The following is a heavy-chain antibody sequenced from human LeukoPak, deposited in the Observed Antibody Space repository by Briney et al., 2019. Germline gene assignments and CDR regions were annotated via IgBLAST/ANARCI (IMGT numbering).Heavy chain of an antibody. V-gene: IGHV3-21*01. CDR2: ISSSSSYI. CDR1: GFTFSSYS. CDR3: ARDLGGYPHGHYYGMDV. D-gene: IGHD3-16*02. Sequence: GGSLRLSCAASGFTFSSYSMNWVRQAPGKGLEWVLSISSSSSYIYYADSAKGRFTISRDNAKNSLYLQMNSLRAEDTAVYYCARDLGGYPHGHYYGMDVWGQGTTVTVSS. J-gene: IGHJ6*02.